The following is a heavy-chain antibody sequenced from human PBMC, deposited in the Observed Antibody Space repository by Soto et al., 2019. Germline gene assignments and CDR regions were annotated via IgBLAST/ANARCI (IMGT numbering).Heavy chain of an antibody. CDR2: IYYRGGT. CDR3: ARFAKEENPKLESWYAFDF. Sequence: SETLSLTCTVSGGSIRSGGYFWSWVRQQPGKGLEWIGHIYYRGGTSYNPSLESRVAMSVDTSKNEFTLKVNSVTAADTAIYYCARFAKEENPKLESWYAFDFWGRGTLVTVSS. D-gene: IGHD6-13*01. CDR1: GGSIRSGGYF. J-gene: IGHJ4*02. V-gene: IGHV4-31*03.